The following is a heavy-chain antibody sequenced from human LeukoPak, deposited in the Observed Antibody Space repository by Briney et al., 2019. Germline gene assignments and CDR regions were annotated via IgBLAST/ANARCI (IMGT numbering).Heavy chain of an antibody. CDR2: ISSSSSYI. J-gene: IGHJ4*02. CDR3: ARVGYSSSSAFDY. CDR1: RFTFSAYG. Sequence: AGGSLRLSCAASRFTFSAYGMSWVRQAPGKGLEWVSYISSSSSYIYYADSVKGRFTISRNNAKNSLYLQMNSLRAEDTSVYYCARVGYSSSSAFDYWGQGTLVTVSS. D-gene: IGHD6-6*01. V-gene: IGHV3-21*05.